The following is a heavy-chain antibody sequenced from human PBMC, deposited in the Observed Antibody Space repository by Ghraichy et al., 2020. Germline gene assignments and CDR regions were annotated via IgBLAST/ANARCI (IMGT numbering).Heavy chain of an antibody. CDR2: INHSGST. D-gene: IGHD2-15*01. J-gene: IGHJ4*02. CDR1: GGSFSGYY. CDR3: AKAYCSGGSCYHDY. Sequence: SETLSLTCAVYGGSFSGYYWSWIRQPPGKGLEWIGEINHSGSTNYNPSLKSRVTISVDTSKNQFSLKLSSVTAADTAVYYCAKAYCSGGSCYHDYWGQGTLVTVSS. V-gene: IGHV4-34*01.